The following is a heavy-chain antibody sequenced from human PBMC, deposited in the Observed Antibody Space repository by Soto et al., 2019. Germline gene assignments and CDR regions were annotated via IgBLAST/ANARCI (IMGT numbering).Heavy chain of an antibody. CDR3: ARAIRNQLLSDY. Sequence: QVQLVQSGAEVKQPGASVKVSCRTSGYTFTNYDISWVRQATGQGLEWMGWMNPESTNTGYAEKFQGRVTMTRDTSINTAYMELNSLTTEDTAVYYCARAIRNQLLSDYWGQGTLVTVSS. CDR1: GYTFTNYD. J-gene: IGHJ4*02. D-gene: IGHD1-26*01. CDR2: MNPESTNT. V-gene: IGHV1-8*01.